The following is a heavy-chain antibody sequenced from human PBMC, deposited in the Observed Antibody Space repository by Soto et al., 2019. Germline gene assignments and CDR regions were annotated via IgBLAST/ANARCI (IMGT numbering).Heavy chain of an antibody. CDR2: IYYSGST. Sequence: SETLSLTCTVSGGSISSGGYYWSWIRQHPGKGLEWIGYIYYSGSTYYNPSLKSRVTISVDTSKNQFSLKLSSVTAADTAVYYCARDSGYYDSSGYYRYFQHWGQGTLVTVSS. J-gene: IGHJ1*01. V-gene: IGHV4-31*03. CDR3: ARDSGYYDSSGYYRYFQH. CDR1: GGSISSGGYY. D-gene: IGHD3-22*01.